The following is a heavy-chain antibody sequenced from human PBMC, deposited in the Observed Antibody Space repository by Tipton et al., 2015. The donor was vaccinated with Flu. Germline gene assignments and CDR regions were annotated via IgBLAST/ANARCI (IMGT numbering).Heavy chain of an antibody. CDR1: GFTFDDYG. J-gene: IGHJ3*02. D-gene: IGHD6-19*01. Sequence: SLRLSCAASGFTFDDYGMSWARQAPGKGLEWVSGINWNGGSTGYADSVKGRFTISRDNAKNSLYLQMNSLRAEDTALYYCARIIAVAGGGAFDIWGQGTMVTVSS. CDR2: INWNGGST. CDR3: ARIIAVAGGGAFDI. V-gene: IGHV3-20*04.